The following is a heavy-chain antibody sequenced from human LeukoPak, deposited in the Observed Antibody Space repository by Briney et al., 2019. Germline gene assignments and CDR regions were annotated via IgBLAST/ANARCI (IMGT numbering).Heavy chain of an antibody. D-gene: IGHD2-2*02. Sequence: SGTLSLTCGVSIGSISSGNWWTWVRQSPGKGLEWFGEIHHNGTRNYNPSLKSRVTISADTFKNHFSLILTSLTAADTAVYYCATAPILRGEGGEHYRCGMDVWGQGTTVIVSS. CDR3: ATAPILRGEGGEHYRCGMDV. V-gene: IGHV4-4*02. CDR1: IGSISSGNW. J-gene: IGHJ6*02. CDR2: IHHNGTR.